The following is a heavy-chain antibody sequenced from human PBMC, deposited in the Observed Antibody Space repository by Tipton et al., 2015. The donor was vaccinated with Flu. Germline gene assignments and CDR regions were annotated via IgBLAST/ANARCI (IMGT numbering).Heavy chain of an antibody. V-gene: IGHV3-21*01. J-gene: IGHJ4*02. D-gene: IGHD3-10*01. CDR1: GFTFSSYS. CDR2: ISSSSSYI. CDR3: ARESPLGGTFDY. Sequence: GSLRLSCAASGFTFSSYSMNWVRQAPGKGLEWVSSISSSSSYIYYADSVKGRFTISRDNAKNSLYLQMNSLRAEDTAVYYCARESPLGGTFDYWGQGTLVTVSS.